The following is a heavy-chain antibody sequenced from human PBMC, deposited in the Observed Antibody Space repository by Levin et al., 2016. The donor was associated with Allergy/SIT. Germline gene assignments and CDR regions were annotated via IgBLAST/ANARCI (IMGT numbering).Heavy chain of an antibody. J-gene: IGHJ6*02. CDR3: AKEGTEAPVMDV. Sequence: LSLTCAASGFTFSSYDMHWVRQATGKGLEWVSAIGTAGDTYYADSVKGRFTISRDNSKNTLYLQMNSLRAEDTAVYYCAKEGTEAPVMDVWGQGTTVTVSS. CDR2: IGTAGDT. V-gene: IGHV3-13*04. CDR1: GFTFSSYD. D-gene: IGHD1-1*01.